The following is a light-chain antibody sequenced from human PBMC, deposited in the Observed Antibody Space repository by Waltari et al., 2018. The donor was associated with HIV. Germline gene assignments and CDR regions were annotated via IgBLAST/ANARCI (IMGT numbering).Light chain of an antibody. CDR1: SSAVGAYTY. CDR2: DVT. V-gene: IGLV2-11*01. Sequence: QSALTQPRSVSGSPGQSVTISCTGTSSAVGAYTYVSLYQPHPGKAHKLIIYDVTRRPSGLPDRFSGSKSGNTSSLTISGLQAEDEADYYCCSYAGNYTGVFGGGTKLTVL. J-gene: IGLJ3*02. CDR3: CSYAGNYTGV.